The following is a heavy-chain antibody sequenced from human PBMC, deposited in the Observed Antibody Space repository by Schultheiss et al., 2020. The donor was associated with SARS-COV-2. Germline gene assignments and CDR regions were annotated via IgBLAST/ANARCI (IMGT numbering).Heavy chain of an antibody. J-gene: IGHJ4*02. CDR1: GGSISSYY. CDR2: IYYSGST. V-gene: IGHV4-59*12. CDR3: ARGVDCSSTSCYPFDY. Sequence: SETLSLTCTVSGGSISSYYWSWIRQSPGKGLEWIGYIYYSGSTNYNPSLKSRVTISVDTSKNQFSLKLSSVTAADTAVYYCARGVDCSSTSCYPFDYWGQGTLVTVSS. D-gene: IGHD2-2*01.